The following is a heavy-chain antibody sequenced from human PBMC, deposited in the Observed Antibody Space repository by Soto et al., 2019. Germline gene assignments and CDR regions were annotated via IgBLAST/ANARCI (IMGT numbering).Heavy chain of an antibody. Sequence: EVQLVESGGGLVQPGGSLRLSCAASGFTFSSYSMNWVRQAPGKGLEWVSYINGISSTIYYADSVKGRFTISRDNAKNSLYLQMNSMRDEDTAVYYCARDIGCSGGSCYYYGMDVWGQGTTVTVSS. CDR3: ARDIGCSGGSCYYYGMDV. J-gene: IGHJ6*02. CDR1: GFTFSSYS. CDR2: INGISSTI. D-gene: IGHD2-15*01. V-gene: IGHV3-48*02.